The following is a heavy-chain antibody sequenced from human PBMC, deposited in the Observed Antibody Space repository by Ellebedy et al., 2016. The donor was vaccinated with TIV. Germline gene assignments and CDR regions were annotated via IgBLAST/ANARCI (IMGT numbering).Heavy chain of an antibody. CDR1: GFIFGDHT. V-gene: IGHV3-49*03. Sequence: GGSLRLSCTASGFIFGDHTLSWFRQAPGKGLEWVGFIRSKAFGGTTQYAASVKDRFTISRDDSKRIAYLQMNSLKIEDTAVYFCTRDPGSVVVTATSLTHDAFDIWGHGTMVTVSS. J-gene: IGHJ3*02. D-gene: IGHD2-21*02. CDR3: TRDPGSVVVTATSLTHDAFDI. CDR2: IRSKAFGGTT.